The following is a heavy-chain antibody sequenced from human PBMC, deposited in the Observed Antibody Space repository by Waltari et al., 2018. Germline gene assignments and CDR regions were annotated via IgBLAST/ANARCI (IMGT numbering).Heavy chain of an antibody. V-gene: IGHV4-59*01. CDR3: ARSITMIVVASPLWYFDY. Sequence: QVQLQESGPGLVKPSETLSLTCTVSGGSISSYYWSWIRQPPGKGLEWIGYIYYSGSTNYNPSLKSRVTISVDTSKNQFSLKLSSVTAADTAVYYCARSITMIVVASPLWYFDYWGQGTLVTVSS. D-gene: IGHD3-22*01. J-gene: IGHJ4*02. CDR1: GGSISSYY. CDR2: IYYSGST.